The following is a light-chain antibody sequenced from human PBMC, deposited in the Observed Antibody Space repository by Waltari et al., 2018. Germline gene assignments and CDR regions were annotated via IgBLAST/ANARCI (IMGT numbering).Light chain of an antibody. CDR3: QSYDSSLSGSYV. Sequence: QSVLNQPPSVSGAPGQRSPIPCTGTRPTIGAGDDVPWYQQLPGTAPKLLIFANTNRPSGVPGRFSGSKSGTSASLAITGLQSEDEADYYCQSYDSSLSGSYVFGTGTKVTVL. J-gene: IGLJ1*01. V-gene: IGLV1-40*01. CDR2: ANT. CDR1: RPTIGAGDD.